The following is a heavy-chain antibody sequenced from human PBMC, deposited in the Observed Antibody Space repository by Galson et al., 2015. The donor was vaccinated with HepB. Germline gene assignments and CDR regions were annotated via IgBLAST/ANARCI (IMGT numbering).Heavy chain of an antibody. CDR1: GYTFTSYA. CDR2: INAGNGNT. D-gene: IGHD1-14*01. CDR3: ARVRRAAPDSDY. J-gene: IGHJ4*02. V-gene: IGHV1-3*01. Sequence: SVKVSCKASGYTFTSYAMHWVRQAPGQRLEWMGWINAGNGNTKYSQKFQGRVTITRDTSASTAYMELSGLRSEDTAVYYCARVRRAAPDSDYWGQGTLVTVSS.